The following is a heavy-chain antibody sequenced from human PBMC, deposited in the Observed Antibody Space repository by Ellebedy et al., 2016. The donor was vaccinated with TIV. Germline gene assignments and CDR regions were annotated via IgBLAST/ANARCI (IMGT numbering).Heavy chain of an antibody. Sequence: GESLKISCAASGFIFSSYWMHWVRQAPGKGLMWVSRSDSDGSNTGYADIVKGRFTIARDNVKNTLYLQMNSLRAEDTAVYYCARSGNYYDSSGYSYWGQGTLVTVSS. CDR3: ARSGNYYDSSGYSY. D-gene: IGHD3-22*01. CDR2: SDSDGSNT. J-gene: IGHJ4*02. V-gene: IGHV3-74*01. CDR1: GFIFSSYW.